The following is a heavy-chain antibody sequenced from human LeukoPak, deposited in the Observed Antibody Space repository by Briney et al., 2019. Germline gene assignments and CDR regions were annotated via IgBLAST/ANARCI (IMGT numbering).Heavy chain of an antibody. Sequence: GGSLRLSCAASGFTFSSYAMSWVRQAPGKGLEWVSAISGSGGSTYYADSVKGRFTISRDNAKNTLYLQMNSLRAEDTAVYYCASVGSYYYYYYMDVWGKGTTVTVSS. CDR3: ASVGSYYYYYYMDV. V-gene: IGHV3-23*01. J-gene: IGHJ6*03. CDR1: GFTFSSYA. D-gene: IGHD1-26*01. CDR2: ISGSGGST.